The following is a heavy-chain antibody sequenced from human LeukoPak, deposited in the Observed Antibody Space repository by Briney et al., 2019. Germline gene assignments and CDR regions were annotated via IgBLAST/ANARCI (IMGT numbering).Heavy chain of an antibody. CDR2: IPYDGSDK. CDR3: ARDSIAVAANFDY. CDR1: GFTFSAFG. J-gene: IGHJ4*02. V-gene: IGHV3-30*12. D-gene: IGHD6-19*01. Sequence: GGSLRLSCAASGFTFSAFGMHWVRQAPGKGLEWVTFIPYDGSDKYYADSVKGRFTISRDNAKNSLYLQMNSLRAEDTAVYYCARDSIAVAANFDYWGQGTLVTVSS.